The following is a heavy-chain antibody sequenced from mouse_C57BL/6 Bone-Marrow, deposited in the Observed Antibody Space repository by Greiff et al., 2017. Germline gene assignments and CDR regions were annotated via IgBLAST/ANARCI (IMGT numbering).Heavy chain of an antibody. V-gene: IGHV5-6*02. Sequence: DVKLVESGGDLVKPGGSLKLSCAASGFTFSSYGMSWVRQTPDKRLEWVATISSGGSYTYYPDSVKGRFTISRDNAKNTLYLQMSSLKSEDTAMYYCARPYYSNSYYAMDYWGQGTSVTVSS. CDR1: GFTFSSYG. J-gene: IGHJ4*01. CDR2: ISSGGSYT. CDR3: ARPYYSNSYYAMDY. D-gene: IGHD2-5*01.